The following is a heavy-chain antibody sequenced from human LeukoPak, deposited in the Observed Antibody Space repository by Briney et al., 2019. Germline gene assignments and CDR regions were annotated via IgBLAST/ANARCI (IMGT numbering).Heavy chain of an antibody. CDR3: ASRLQFDP. V-gene: IGHV3-48*01. CDR2: ISSSSSTI. D-gene: IGHD5-24*01. J-gene: IGHJ5*02. Sequence: GSLRLSCAASGFTFGSYSMNWVRQAPGKGLEWVSYISSSSSTIYYADSVKGRFTISRDNAKNSLYLQMNSLRAEDTAVYYCASRLQFDPWGQGTLVTVSS. CDR1: GFTFGSYS.